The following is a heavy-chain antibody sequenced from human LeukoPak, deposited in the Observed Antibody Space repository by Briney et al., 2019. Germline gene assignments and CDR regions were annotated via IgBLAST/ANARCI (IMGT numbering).Heavy chain of an antibody. D-gene: IGHD1-14*01. J-gene: IGHJ3*02. Sequence: ASVKVSCKASGYTFTGYYMHWVRQAPGQGLEWMGWINPNSGGTNYAQKFQGRVTMTRDTSISTAYMELSRLRSDDTAVYYCARVHLVSDDAFDIWGQGTMVTVSS. V-gene: IGHV1-2*02. CDR1: GYTFTGYY. CDR2: INPNSGGT. CDR3: ARVHLVSDDAFDI.